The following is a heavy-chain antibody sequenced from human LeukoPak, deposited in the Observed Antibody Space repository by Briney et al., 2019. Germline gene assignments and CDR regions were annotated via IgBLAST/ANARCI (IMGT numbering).Heavy chain of an antibody. D-gene: IGHD3-10*01. Sequence: PGGSLRLSCAAPGFTFSDHYMDWVRHAPGKGLEWVGRTRNKANSYTTEYAASVKGRFTISRDDSKNSLYLQMNSLKTEDTAVYYCRGPLWWGQGTLVTVSS. V-gene: IGHV3-72*01. CDR3: RGPLW. J-gene: IGHJ4*02. CDR2: TRNKANSYTT. CDR1: GFTFSDHY.